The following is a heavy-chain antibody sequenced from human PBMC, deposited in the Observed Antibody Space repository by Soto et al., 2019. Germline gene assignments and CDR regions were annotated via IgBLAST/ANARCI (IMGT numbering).Heavy chain of an antibody. J-gene: IGHJ6*02. D-gene: IGHD6-13*01. CDR3: ARLGGSSWSYYYYGMDV. Sequence: SETLSLTCAVSGGSIISGGYSWSWIRQPPGKGLEWIGYMYHSGSTYYNPSLKSRVTISIDRSKNQFSLKLSSVTAADTAAYYCARLGGSSWSYYYYGMDVWGQGTTVTISS. V-gene: IGHV4-30-2*01. CDR2: MYHSGST. CDR1: GGSIISGGYS.